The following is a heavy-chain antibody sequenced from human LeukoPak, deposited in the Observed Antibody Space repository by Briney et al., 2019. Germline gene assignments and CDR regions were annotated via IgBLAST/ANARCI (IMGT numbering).Heavy chain of an antibody. CDR3: ARDYDYVWGSHRSAGSDAFDI. Sequence: ASVKVTCKASVYTFTSYGISWVRQAPGQGLEWMGWISAYNVNTNYAQKLQGRVTMTTDTSTSTAYMELRSLRSDDTAVYYCARDYDYVWGSHRSAGSDAFDISGQGTMVTVSS. V-gene: IGHV1-18*01. CDR1: VYTFTSYG. CDR2: ISAYNVNT. D-gene: IGHD3-16*02. J-gene: IGHJ3*02.